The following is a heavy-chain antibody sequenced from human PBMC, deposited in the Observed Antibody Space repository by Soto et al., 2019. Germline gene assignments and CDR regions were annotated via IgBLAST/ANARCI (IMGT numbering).Heavy chain of an antibody. D-gene: IGHD3-10*01. CDR2: ISYDGSNK. V-gene: IGHV3-30*18. Sequence: QVQLVESGGGVVQPGRSLRLSCAASGFTFSSYGMHWVRQAPGKGLEWVAVISYDGSNKYHADSVKGRFTISRDNSKNTLYLQMNSLRAEDTAVYYCAKDRYYGSGSYYKYYYYGMDVWGQGTTVTVSS. CDR1: GFTFSSYG. CDR3: AKDRYYGSGSYYKYYYYGMDV. J-gene: IGHJ6*02.